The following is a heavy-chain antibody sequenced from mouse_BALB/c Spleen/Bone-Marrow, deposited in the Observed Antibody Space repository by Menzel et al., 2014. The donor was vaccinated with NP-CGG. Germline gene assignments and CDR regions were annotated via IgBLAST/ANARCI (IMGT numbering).Heavy chain of an antibody. CDR1: GFSLTDYG. CDR3: ARASYYYGSGYDY. Sequence: QVQLKESGPGLVAPSQSLSITCTVSGFSLTDYGVHWVRQPPGKGLEWLGIIGIGGSTNYSSALMSRLSIDKDNSKSQVFLKMNSLQTDDTAMYYCARASYYYGSGYDYWGQGTTLTVSS. J-gene: IGHJ2*01. V-gene: IGHV2-9*02. D-gene: IGHD1-1*01. CDR2: IGIGGST.